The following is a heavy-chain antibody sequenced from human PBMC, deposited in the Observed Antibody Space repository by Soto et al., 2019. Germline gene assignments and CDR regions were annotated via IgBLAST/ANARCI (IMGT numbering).Heavy chain of an antibody. CDR1: GGSFSGYY. V-gene: IGHV4-34*01. CDR3: ASSSGASSSWYYPLDP. CDR2: INHSGST. Sequence: SETLSLTCAVYGGSFSGYYWSWIRQPPGTGLEWIGEINHSGSTNYNPSLKSRVTISVDTSKNQFSLKLSSVTAADTAVYYCASSSGASSSWYYPLDPWGQGTLVTAPQ. D-gene: IGHD6-13*01. J-gene: IGHJ5*02.